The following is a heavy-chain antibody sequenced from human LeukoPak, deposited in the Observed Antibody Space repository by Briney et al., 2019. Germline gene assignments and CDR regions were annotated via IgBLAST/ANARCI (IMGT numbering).Heavy chain of an antibody. CDR3: ARQKAGTGFYDSSQITGPIDY. CDR1: GYSFTSYW. V-gene: IGHV5-51*01. J-gene: IGHJ4*02. CDR2: IYPGDSDT. D-gene: IGHD3-22*01. Sequence: GESLKISCKGSGYSFTSYWIGWVRQMPGKGLEWMGIIYPGDSDTRYSPSFQGQVTISADKSISTAYLQWSSLKASDTAMYYCARQKAGTGFYDSSQITGPIDYWGQGTLVTVSS.